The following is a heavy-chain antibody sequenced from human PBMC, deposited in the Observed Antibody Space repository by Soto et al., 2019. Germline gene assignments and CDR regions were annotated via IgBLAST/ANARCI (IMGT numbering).Heavy chain of an antibody. CDR2: ISGYNGNT. Sequence: QVQLVQSGAEVRKPGASVKVSCKASGYPFTSFGISWVRQAPGQGLEWMGWISGYNGNTNYAPSLQGRVTMTTDTSTSTAYMELRSLRSDDTAVYYCARDRGSIYWYYFFVYWGQGTLVTVSS. CDR1: GYPFTSFG. D-gene: IGHD2-15*01. CDR3: ARDRGSIYWYYFFVY. J-gene: IGHJ4*02. V-gene: IGHV1-18*01.